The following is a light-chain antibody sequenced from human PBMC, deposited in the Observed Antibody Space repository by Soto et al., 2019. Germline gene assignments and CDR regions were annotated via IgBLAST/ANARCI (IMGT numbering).Light chain of an antibody. CDR2: AAS. V-gene: IGKV1-8*01. CDR3: QQYYSYPLT. J-gene: IGKJ1*01. Sequence: AIRMTQSPSSLSASTGDRVTITCRASQGISSYLAWYQQKPGKAPKLLIYAASTLQSGVPSRFSGSGSGTVFTLTFSFLQSEDFATYYCQQYYSYPLTFGQGTKVDIK. CDR1: QGISSY.